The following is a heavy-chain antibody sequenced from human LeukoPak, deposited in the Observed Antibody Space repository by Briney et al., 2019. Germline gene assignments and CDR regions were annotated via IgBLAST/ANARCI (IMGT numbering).Heavy chain of an antibody. D-gene: IGHD2-21*01. J-gene: IGHJ4*02. Sequence: GGSLRLSCAASGFPFSGFYMTWIRQAPGKGPEWLSDISSSGDYTDYADSVKGRFTISRDNTKNPLYLQMTSLRAEDTAVYYCARAAVTLELLSEHYYFDYWGQGVLVTVSS. V-gene: IGHV3-11*06. CDR1: GFPFSGFY. CDR3: ARAAVTLELLSEHYYFDY. CDR2: ISSSGDYT.